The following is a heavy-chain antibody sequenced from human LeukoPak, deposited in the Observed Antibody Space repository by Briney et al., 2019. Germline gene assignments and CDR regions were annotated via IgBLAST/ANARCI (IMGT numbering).Heavy chain of an antibody. CDR1: GFTLASYG. J-gene: IGHJ4*02. Sequence: GGSLRLSCAASGFTLASYGMNWVRQAPGKGLEWVANIKQDGSEKYYVDSVKGRFTISRDNAKNSLYLQMNSLRAEDTAVYYCASIAVAGDDYWGQGTLVTVSS. V-gene: IGHV3-7*01. CDR3: ASIAVAGDDY. D-gene: IGHD6-19*01. CDR2: IKQDGSEK.